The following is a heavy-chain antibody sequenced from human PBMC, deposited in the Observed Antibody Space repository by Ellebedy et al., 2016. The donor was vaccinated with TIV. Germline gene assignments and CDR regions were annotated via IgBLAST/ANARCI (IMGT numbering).Heavy chain of an antibody. D-gene: IGHD3-10*01. CDR1: GGSISSYY. CDR3: ARQRWFGELS. Sequence: MPGGSLRLSCTVSGGSISSYYWSWIRQPPGKGLEWIGYIYYSGSTNYNPSLKSRVTISVDTSKNQFSLKLSSVTAADTAVYYCARQRWFGELSWGQGTLVTASS. V-gene: IGHV4-59*08. CDR2: IYYSGST. J-gene: IGHJ5*02.